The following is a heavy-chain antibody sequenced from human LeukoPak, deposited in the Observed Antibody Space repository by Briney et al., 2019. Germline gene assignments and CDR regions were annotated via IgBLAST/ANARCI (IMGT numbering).Heavy chain of an antibody. Sequence: ASVKVSCKASGYTFTGYYMHWVRQAPGQGLEWMGWINPNSGGTNYAQKFQGWVTMTRDTSISTAYMELSRLRSDDTAVYYCARGASSSWYVSFDYWGQGTLVTVSS. CDR1: GYTFTGYY. D-gene: IGHD6-13*01. J-gene: IGHJ4*02. V-gene: IGHV1-2*04. CDR3: ARGASSSWYVSFDY. CDR2: INPNSGGT.